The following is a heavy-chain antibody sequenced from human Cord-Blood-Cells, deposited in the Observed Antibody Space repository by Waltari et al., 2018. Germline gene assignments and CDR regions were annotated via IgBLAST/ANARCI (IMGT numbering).Heavy chain of an antibody. CDR2: ISSSGSTR. CDR3: ARDGVLLWFGELFDY. V-gene: IGHV3-48*03. J-gene: IGHJ4*02. CDR1: GFTFSSYE. D-gene: IGHD3-10*01. Sequence: EVQLVESGGGLVQPGGSLRLSCAASGFTFSSYEMNWVRQAPGKGLEWGSYISSSGSTRYYADSVKGRFTISRDNAKNSLYLQMNSLRAEDTAVYYCARDGVLLWFGELFDYWGQGTLVTVSS.